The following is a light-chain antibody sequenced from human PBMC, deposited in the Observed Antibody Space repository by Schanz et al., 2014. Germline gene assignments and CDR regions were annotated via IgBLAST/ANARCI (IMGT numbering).Light chain of an antibody. CDR1: QSVSSN. V-gene: IGKV3-15*01. CDR2: DAS. J-gene: IGKJ2*01. Sequence: EIVMTQSPATLSVSPGERATLSCRASQSVSSNLAWYQQKPGQAPRLLIYDASTRATGLPARFSGSGSGTEFTLTISSLQSEDFAVYYCQQYNNWYTFGQGTKLEIK. CDR3: QQYNNWYT.